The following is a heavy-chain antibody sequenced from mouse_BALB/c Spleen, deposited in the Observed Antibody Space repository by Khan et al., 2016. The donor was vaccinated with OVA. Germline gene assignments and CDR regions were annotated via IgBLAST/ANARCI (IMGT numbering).Heavy chain of an antibody. CDR2: IDPSDSET. V-gene: IGHV1-61*01. D-gene: IGHD2-2*01. CDR3: ARREKYGYDPSWFAY. CDR1: GYTFTSYW. Sequence: QVQLQQSGAELVRPGASVKLSCKASGYTFTSYWMNWVKQRPGHGLEWIGRIDPSDSETHYNQMFNDKATLTVDQSSSTAYMHLSSLTSEDSAVYYCARREKYGYDPSWFAYWGQGTLVTVSA. J-gene: IGHJ3*01.